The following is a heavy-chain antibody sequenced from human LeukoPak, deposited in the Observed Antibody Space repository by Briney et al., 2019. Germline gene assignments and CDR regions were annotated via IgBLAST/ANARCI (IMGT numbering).Heavy chain of an antibody. J-gene: IGHJ4*02. V-gene: IGHV3-23*01. Sequence: RTGGSLRLSCAASGFTFTSYAMSWVRQAPRKGLEWVSVISGSGDSTYYADSVKGRFTISRDNSKNTLFLQMNSLRAEDTAVYYCAKETLHGFDYWGQGTLVTVSS. CDR2: ISGSGDST. CDR1: GFTFTSYA. D-gene: IGHD3-10*01. CDR3: AKETLHGFDY.